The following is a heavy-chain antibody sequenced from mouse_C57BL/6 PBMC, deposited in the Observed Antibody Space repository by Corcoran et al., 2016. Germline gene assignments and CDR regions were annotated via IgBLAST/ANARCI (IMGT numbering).Heavy chain of an antibody. Sequence: DVQLQESGPGLVKPSQSLSLTCSVTGYSITSGYYWNWIRQFPGNKLEWMGYISYDGSNNYNPSLKNPISITRDTSKNQFFLKLNSVTTEDTATYYSARGDYYGSSYGWYFDVWGTGTTVTVSS. D-gene: IGHD1-1*01. CDR3: ARGDYYGSSYGWYFDV. CDR2: ISYDGSN. CDR1: GYSITSGYY. J-gene: IGHJ1*03. V-gene: IGHV3-6*01.